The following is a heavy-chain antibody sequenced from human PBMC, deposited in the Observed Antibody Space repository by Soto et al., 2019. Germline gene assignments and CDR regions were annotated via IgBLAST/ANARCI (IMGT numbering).Heavy chain of an antibody. CDR1: GFTFSSHW. CDR2: IGPDGSST. V-gene: IGHV3-74*01. Sequence: GGSLRLSCAASGFTFSSHWMHWVRQAPGKGLVWVSHIGPDGSSTRDADSVQGRFTISRDNARNTLYLQMNSLRDEDTAVYYFSRHNNMAYDYWGQGILVTVSS. CDR3: SRHNNMAYDY. D-gene: IGHD1-1*01. J-gene: IGHJ4*02.